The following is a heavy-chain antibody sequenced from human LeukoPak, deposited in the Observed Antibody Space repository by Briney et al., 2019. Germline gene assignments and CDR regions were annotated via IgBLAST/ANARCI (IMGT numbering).Heavy chain of an antibody. CDR3: AKAPVTSCRGAYCYPFDY. V-gene: IGHV3-23*01. D-gene: IGHD2-21*01. J-gene: IGHJ4*02. Sequence: GGSLRLSCAASGFTVNSNYMSWVRQAPGKGLEWVSAISSTDAGTYHADSVRGRFTISRDSSKNTLYLQMNSLRAEDAAVYYCAKAPVTSCRGAYCYPFDYWGQGTLVTVSS. CDR2: ISSTDAGT. CDR1: GFTVNSNY.